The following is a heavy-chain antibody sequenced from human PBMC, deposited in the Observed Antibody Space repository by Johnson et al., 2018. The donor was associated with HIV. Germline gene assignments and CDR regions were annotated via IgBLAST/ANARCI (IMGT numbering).Heavy chain of an antibody. CDR3: AKPNSGYALGLGAFDI. CDR2: INWNAGRT. J-gene: IGHJ3*02. Sequence: MKWVRQTPGMGLEWVSAINWNAGRTGYTDSVKGRFTICRDNAKNSLYVEMNSLRAEDTAVYYCAKPNSGYALGLGAFDIWGQGTMVTVSS. V-gene: IGHV3-20*03. D-gene: IGHD5-12*01.